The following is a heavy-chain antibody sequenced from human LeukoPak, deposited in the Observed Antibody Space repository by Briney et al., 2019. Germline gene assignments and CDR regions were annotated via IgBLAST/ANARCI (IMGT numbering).Heavy chain of an antibody. Sequence: SETLSLTCTVSGGSISSHYWSWIRQPPGKGLEWIGYIYYSGSTNYNPSLKSRVTISVDTSKNQFSLKLSSVTAADTAVYYYARSLRFLEWLPNYWGQGTLVTVSS. J-gene: IGHJ4*02. D-gene: IGHD3-3*01. CDR3: ARSLRFLEWLPNY. V-gene: IGHV4-59*11. CDR2: IYYSGST. CDR1: GGSISSHY.